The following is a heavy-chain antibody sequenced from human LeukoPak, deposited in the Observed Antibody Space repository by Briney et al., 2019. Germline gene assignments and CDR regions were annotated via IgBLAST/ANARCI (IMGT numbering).Heavy chain of an antibody. CDR3: ARLFIVGDRGSGGY. V-gene: IGHV4-39*01. CDR2: IYYSGST. Sequence: PSATLSLTCTVSGGSISSSSHYWGWIRQPPGKGLEWIGSIYYSGSTYYNPSLKSRVTISVDTSKNQFSLKLSSVTAADTAVYYCARLFIVGDRGSGGYWGQGTLVTVSS. CDR1: GGSISSSSHY. J-gene: IGHJ4*02. D-gene: IGHD2-15*01.